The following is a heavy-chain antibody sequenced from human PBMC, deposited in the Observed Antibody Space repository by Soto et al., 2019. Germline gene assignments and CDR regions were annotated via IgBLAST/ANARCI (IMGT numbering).Heavy chain of an antibody. CDR3: ARGPFFYDFWSGSHFDY. J-gene: IGHJ4*02. CDR1: GYTFTSYA. V-gene: IGHV1-3*01. Sequence: ASVKVSCKASGYTFTSYAMHWVRQAPGQRLEWMGWINAGNGNTKYSQKFQGRVTITRDTSASTAYMELSSLRSEDTAVYYCARGPFFYDFWSGSHFDYWGQGTLVTVSS. CDR2: INAGNGNT. D-gene: IGHD3-3*01.